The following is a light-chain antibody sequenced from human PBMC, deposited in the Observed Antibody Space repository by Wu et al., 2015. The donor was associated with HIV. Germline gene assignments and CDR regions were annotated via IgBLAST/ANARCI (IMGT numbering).Light chain of an antibody. CDR2: GVS. Sequence: EIVMTQSPVTLSLSPGERATLSCRASQSVSSGYLAWYQQIPGHTPRLLVYGVSIRPTGIPDRFSGSGSGTDFSLTISRLEPEDFAVYYCQQYGSSPWTFGQGTKVEIK. J-gene: IGKJ1*01. V-gene: IGKV3-20*01. CDR3: QQYGSSPWT. CDR1: QSVSSGY.